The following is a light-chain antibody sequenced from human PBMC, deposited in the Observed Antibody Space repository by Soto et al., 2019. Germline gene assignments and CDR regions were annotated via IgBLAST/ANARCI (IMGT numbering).Light chain of an antibody. J-gene: IGLJ1*01. Sequence: QSALTQPPSASGSPGQSVTISCTGTSSDVGGYKFVSWYQQHPGKAPKLLIYEVTQRPAGVPDRFSGSKSGNTASLTVSGLQAEDDADYYCSSYAGSNMGVFGTGTKLTFL. V-gene: IGLV2-8*01. CDR3: SSYAGSNMGV. CDR2: EVT. CDR1: SSDVGGYKF.